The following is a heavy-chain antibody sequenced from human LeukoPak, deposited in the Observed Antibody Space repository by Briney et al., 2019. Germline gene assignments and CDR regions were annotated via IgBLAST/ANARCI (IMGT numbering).Heavy chain of an antibody. CDR2: ISSSGSTK. V-gene: IGHV3-48*03. CDR1: GFTFSSYE. D-gene: IGHD3-16*02. Sequence: GGSLRLSCAASGFTFSSYEMNWVRQAPGKGLEWVSFISSSGSTKYYADSVKGRFTISRDNAKNSLYLQMISLRAEDTALYYCARVEGFIDYWGQGTLVTVSS. J-gene: IGHJ4*02. CDR3: ARVEGFIDY.